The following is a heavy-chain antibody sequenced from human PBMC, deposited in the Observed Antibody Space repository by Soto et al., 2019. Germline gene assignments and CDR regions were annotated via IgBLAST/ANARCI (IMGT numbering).Heavy chain of an antibody. Sequence: SGPTLVNPTETLTLTCTVSGFSLSNARMGVSWIRQPPGKALERLAHIFSNDEKSYSTSLKSRLTISKDTSKSQVVLTMTNMDPVDTATYYCTRIGIRGSYYFDYWGQGTLVTVSS. J-gene: IGHJ4*02. CDR3: TRIGIRGSYYFDY. CDR2: IFSNDEK. D-gene: IGHD3-10*01. V-gene: IGHV2-26*01. CDR1: GFSLSNARMG.